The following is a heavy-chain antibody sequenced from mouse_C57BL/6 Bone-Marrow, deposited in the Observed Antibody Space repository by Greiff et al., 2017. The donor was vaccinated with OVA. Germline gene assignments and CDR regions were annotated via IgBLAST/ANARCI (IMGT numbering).Heavy chain of an antibody. D-gene: IGHD2-5*01. CDR3: ARRGYYSNYEDYFDY. Sequence: VQLKQSVAELVRPGASVKLSCTASGFNIKNTYMHWVKQRPEQGLEWIGRIDPTNGNTKYAPKFQGKATITADTSSNTAYLQLSRLTSEDTAIYYCARRGYYSNYEDYFDYWGQGTTLTVSS. CDR2: IDPTNGNT. CDR1: GFNIKNTY. V-gene: IGHV14-3*01. J-gene: IGHJ2*01.